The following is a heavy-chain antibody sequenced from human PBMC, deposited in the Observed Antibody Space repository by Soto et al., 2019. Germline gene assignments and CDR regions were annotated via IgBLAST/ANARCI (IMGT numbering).Heavy chain of an antibody. V-gene: IGHV4-31*03. CDR1: GGSISSGGYY. J-gene: IGHJ6*02. CDR3: ARGGGAVAGTRTDYYYGMDV. Sequence: PSETLSLTCTVSGGSISSGGYYWSWIRQHPGKGLEWIGYIYYSGSTYYNPSLKSRVTISVDTSKNQFSLKLSSVTAADTAVYYCARGGGAVAGTRTDYYYGMDVWGQGTTVTVSS. CDR2: IYYSGST. D-gene: IGHD6-19*01.